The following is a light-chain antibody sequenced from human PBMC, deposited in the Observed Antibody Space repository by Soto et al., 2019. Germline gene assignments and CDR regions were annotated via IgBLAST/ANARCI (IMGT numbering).Light chain of an antibody. V-gene: IGLV2-23*01. CDR2: EGS. CDR1: SSDVGSYNL. Sequence: QSALTQPXSVSXSPGQSITISCTGTSSDVGSYNLVSWYQQHPGKAPKLMIYEGSKRPSGVSNRFSGSKSGNTASLTISGLQAEDEADYYCCSYAGSSTLVVFGGGTKLTVL. J-gene: IGLJ2*01. CDR3: CSYAGSSTLVV.